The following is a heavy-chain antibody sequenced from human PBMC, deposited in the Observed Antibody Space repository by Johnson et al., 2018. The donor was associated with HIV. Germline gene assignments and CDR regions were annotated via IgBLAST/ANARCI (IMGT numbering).Heavy chain of an antibody. J-gene: IGHJ3*02. CDR1: GFTFRSYA. V-gene: IGHV3-30*14. Sequence: QVQLVESGGGLVQPGGSLRLSCEASGFTFRSYAMHWVRQAPGKGLEWVAVITYDGRNKYYTDSVMGRFTISRDTSKNTLYLQMNSLRGDDTAVYYCTRVSSTSWALDIWGQGTLVTVSS. CDR2: ITYDGRNK. CDR3: TRVSSTSWALDI. D-gene: IGHD2-15*01.